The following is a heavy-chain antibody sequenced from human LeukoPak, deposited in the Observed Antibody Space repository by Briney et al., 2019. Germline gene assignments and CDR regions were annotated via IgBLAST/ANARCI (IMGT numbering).Heavy chain of an antibody. Sequence: PGGSLRLSCAASGFTVSDNYMTWVRQAPGKGLEWVSIIYSGGSTFHTDSVKGRFTISRDNSKNTLYLQMNGLRAEDTPVYYCARASSSEAYYFDSWGQGTLVTVSS. J-gene: IGHJ4*02. CDR3: ARASSSEAYYFDS. D-gene: IGHD3-10*01. V-gene: IGHV3-66*01. CDR2: IYSGGST. CDR1: GFTVSDNY.